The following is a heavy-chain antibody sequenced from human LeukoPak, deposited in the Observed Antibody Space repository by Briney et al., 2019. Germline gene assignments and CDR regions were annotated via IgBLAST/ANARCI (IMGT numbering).Heavy chain of an antibody. J-gene: IGHJ4*02. Sequence: GASVKVSCKASGYTFTGCYMHWVRQAPGQGLEWMGWINPNSGGTNYAQKFQGRVTMTRDTSISTAYMELSRLRSDDTAVYYCARPGATTGYSSGWYSYWGQGTLVTVSS. CDR2: INPNSGGT. CDR3: ARPGATTGYSSGWYSY. CDR1: GYTFTGCY. V-gene: IGHV1-2*02. D-gene: IGHD6-19*01.